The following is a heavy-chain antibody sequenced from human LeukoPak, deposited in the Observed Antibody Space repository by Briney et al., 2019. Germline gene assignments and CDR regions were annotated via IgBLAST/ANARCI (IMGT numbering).Heavy chain of an antibody. CDR1: GGSISSYY. D-gene: IGHD1-26*01. Sequence: SETLSLTCTVSGGSISSYYWSWIRQPPGKGLEWIGYIYYSGSTNYIPSLKSRVTISVDTSKNQFSLKLSSVTAADTAVYYCASWERGYFDYWGQGTLVTVSS. CDR2: IYYSGST. J-gene: IGHJ4*02. V-gene: IGHV4-59*01. CDR3: ASWERGYFDY.